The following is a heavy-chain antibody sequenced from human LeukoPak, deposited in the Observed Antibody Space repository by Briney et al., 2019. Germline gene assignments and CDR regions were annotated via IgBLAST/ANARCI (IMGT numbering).Heavy chain of an antibody. CDR3: AKGRRDGYNFDFDY. D-gene: IGHD5-24*01. CDR1: EFSVGSNY. CDR2: ISGGGGST. V-gene: IGHV3-23*01. Sequence: GGSLRLSCAASEFSVGSNYMTWVRQAPGKGLEWVSTISGGGGSTYYADSVKGRFTISRDNSKNTLYLQMNSLRAEDTAVYYCAKGRRDGYNFDFDYWGQGTLVTVSS. J-gene: IGHJ4*02.